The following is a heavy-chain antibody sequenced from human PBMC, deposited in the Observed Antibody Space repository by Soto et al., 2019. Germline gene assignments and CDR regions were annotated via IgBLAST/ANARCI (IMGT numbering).Heavy chain of an antibody. J-gene: IGHJ6*02. CDR2: IIPIFGTA. CDR1: GGTFSSYA. D-gene: IGHD6-13*01. Sequence: QVQLVQSGAEVKKPGSSVKVSCKASGGTFSSYAISWVRQAPGQGLEWMGGIIPIFGTANYAQKFQGRVTITADESTSTDYMELSSLRSEDTAVYYCARDLEVVAAAGGYYYYGMDVWGQGTTVTVSS. V-gene: IGHV1-69*01. CDR3: ARDLEVVAAAGGYYYYGMDV.